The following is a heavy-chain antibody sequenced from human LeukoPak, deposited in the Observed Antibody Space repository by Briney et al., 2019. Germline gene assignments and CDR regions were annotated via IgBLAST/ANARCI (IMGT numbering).Heavy chain of an antibody. D-gene: IGHD5-12*01. Sequence: GGSLRLSCAASGFTFSDYYMSWIRQAPGKGLEWVSYISNTSSYTNYADSVKGRFTISRDNAKNSLHLQMNSLRAEDTAVYYCARSYGWLPGGMWGQGTLVTVSS. V-gene: IGHV3-11*03. CDR1: GFTFSDYY. CDR3: ARSYGWLPGGM. CDR2: ISNTSSYT. J-gene: IGHJ4*02.